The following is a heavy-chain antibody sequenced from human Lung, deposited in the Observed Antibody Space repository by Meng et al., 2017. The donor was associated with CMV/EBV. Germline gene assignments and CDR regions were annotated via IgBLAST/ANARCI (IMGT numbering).Heavy chain of an antibody. CDR3: ARSPTGDYAMDV. Sequence: LSCTVSGGSVRSSFYYWSWIRQSPGKGLEWIGYIYYSGSTDYNTSLKSRVTMSIDTSKNQISLKLSSVTAADTAVYYCARSPTGDYAMDVWGQGTXVTVSS. D-gene: IGHD4-17*01. CDR2: IYYSGST. J-gene: IGHJ6*02. CDR1: GGSVRSSFYY. V-gene: IGHV4-61*01.